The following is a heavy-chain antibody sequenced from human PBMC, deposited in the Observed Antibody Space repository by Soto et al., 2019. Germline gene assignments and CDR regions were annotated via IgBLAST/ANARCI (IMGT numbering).Heavy chain of an antibody. CDR3: AREVARGMDV. CDR1: GYTFTSYD. V-gene: IGHV1-8*01. CDR2: MNPNSGNT. D-gene: IGHD2-21*01. Sequence: TSVKVSCKASGYTFTSYDINWVRQATGQGLEWMGWMNPNSGNTAYAQKFQGRVTMTRNTSISTAYMELSSLRSEDTAVYYCAREVARGMDVWGQGTTVTVSS. J-gene: IGHJ6*02.